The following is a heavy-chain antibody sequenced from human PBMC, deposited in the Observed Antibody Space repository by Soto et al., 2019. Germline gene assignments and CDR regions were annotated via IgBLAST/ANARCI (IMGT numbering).Heavy chain of an antibody. V-gene: IGHV4-4*02. CDR2: IYHGGNI. CDR1: GGSINSDDW. Sequence: QVQLQESGPGLVNPSGTLSLTCAVSGGSINSDDWWNWVRQPPGKGLEWIGEIYHGGNINYNPSLKNRVTISLDKFKNQFSLEVNSLTATDTAVYYCARDNQFGNSWSFDYWGQGLLVTVSS. CDR3: ARDNQFGNSWSFDY. D-gene: IGHD6-13*01. J-gene: IGHJ4*02.